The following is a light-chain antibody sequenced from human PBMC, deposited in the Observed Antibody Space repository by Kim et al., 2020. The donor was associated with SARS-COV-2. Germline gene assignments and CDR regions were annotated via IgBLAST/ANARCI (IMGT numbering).Light chain of an antibody. Sequence: DIQMTQSPSSLSASVGDRVTITCQASQDISNYLNWYQQKPGKAPKLMIYDASNLETGVPSRFSGSGSGTDFTFTISSLQPEDIATYYCQQYDKHPRTFGQGTKVDI. CDR1: QDISNY. CDR2: DAS. V-gene: IGKV1-33*01. CDR3: QQYDKHPRT. J-gene: IGKJ1*01.